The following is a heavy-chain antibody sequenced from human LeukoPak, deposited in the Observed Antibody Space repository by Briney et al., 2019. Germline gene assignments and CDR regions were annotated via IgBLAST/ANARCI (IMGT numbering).Heavy chain of an antibody. J-gene: IGHJ3*02. CDR2: IYYSGSA. CDR3: ARYNGDLSFDI. CDR1: GGSISSGDYY. D-gene: IGHD4-17*01. Sequence: PSETLSLTCTVSGGSISSGDYYWGWIRQPPGKGLEWIGYIYYSGSAYYNPSLKSRVTISVDASKNQFSLKLSSVTAADTAVYYCARYNGDLSFDIWGQGTMVTVSS. V-gene: IGHV4-30-4*01.